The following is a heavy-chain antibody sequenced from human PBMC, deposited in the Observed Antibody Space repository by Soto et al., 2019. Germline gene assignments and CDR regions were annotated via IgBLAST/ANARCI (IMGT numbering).Heavy chain of an antibody. CDR1: GFTFSRYG. CDR2: ISYDGSNK. J-gene: IGHJ4*02. CDR3: ASLFDY. Sequence: QVQLVESGGGVVQPGRSLRLSCAASGFTFSRYGMHWFRQAPGKGLEWVAVISYDGSNKYYADSVKGRFTISRDNSKNTLYLQMSSLRAEDTAVYYCASLFDYWGQGTLVTVSS. V-gene: IGHV3-30*03.